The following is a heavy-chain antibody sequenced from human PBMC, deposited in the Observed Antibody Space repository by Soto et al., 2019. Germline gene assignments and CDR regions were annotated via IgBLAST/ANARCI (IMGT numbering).Heavy chain of an antibody. CDR2: IWHDGTNK. D-gene: IGHD2-8*01. J-gene: IGHJ6*02. Sequence: QVQLGESGGGVVQPGTSLRLSSEASGFTFNSFGMHWVRQAPGKGLEWVAVIWHDGTNKYYVDSVKGRFTISRDNSKDTLYLQMNNLRAEDTAVYYCARTGLQIVQATSYYYGLAVWGQGTTVTVSS. CDR3: ARTGLQIVQATSYYYGLAV. V-gene: IGHV3-33*01. CDR1: GFTFNSFG.